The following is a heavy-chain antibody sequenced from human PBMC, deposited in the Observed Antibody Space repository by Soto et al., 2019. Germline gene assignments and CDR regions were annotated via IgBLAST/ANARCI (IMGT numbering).Heavy chain of an antibody. V-gene: IGHV4-59*01. CDR2: IYYSGST. D-gene: IGHD3-22*01. Sequence: SETLSLTCTVSGGSLSSYYWSWIRQPPGKGLEWIGYIYYSGSTNYNPSLKSRVTISVDTSKNQFSLKLSSVTAADTAVYYCARPNDSSGYYPLIYWGQGTPVTVSS. J-gene: IGHJ4*02. CDR1: GGSLSSYY. CDR3: ARPNDSSGYYPLIY.